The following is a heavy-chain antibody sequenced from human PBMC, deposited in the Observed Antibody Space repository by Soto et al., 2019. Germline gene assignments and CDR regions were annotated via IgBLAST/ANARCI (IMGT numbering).Heavy chain of an antibody. CDR1: GFSFSGYA. CDR2: ISCTGGRT. D-gene: IGHD5-12*01. CDR3: AKGKTSPYTGYNFYX. J-gene: IGHJ4*02. V-gene: IGHV3-23*01. Sequence: HPGGSLRLSFAASGFSFSGYAMSWVRQAPGKGLEWVSAISCTGGRTYSADSVKVRFTISRDNSNKALYLQMNSLRVEDTAIYYWAKGKTSPYTGYNFYXWGQVTLVTVSX.